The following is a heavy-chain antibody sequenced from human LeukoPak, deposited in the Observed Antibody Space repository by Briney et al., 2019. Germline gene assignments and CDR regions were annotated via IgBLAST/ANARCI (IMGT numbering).Heavy chain of an antibody. J-gene: IGHJ6*02. CDR3: ATDTGGYYYYGMDV. D-gene: IGHD3-10*01. CDR2: ISSSSSTI. CDR1: GFTFSSYW. Sequence: GGSLRLSCAASGFTFSSYWMNWVRQAPGKGLEWVSYISSSSSTIYYADSVKGRFTISRDNAKNSLYLQMNSLRAEDTAVYYCATDTGGYYYYGMDVWGQGTTVTVSS. V-gene: IGHV3-48*01.